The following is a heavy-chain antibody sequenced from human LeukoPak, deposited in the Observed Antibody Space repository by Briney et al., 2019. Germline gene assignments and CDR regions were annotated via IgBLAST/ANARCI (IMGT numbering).Heavy chain of an antibody. J-gene: IGHJ4*02. V-gene: IGHV1-69*04. CDR2: IIPILGIA. CDR1: GGTFSSYA. CDR3: ARDGYYYDSSGYSESDY. Sequence: SVKVSCKASGGTFSSYAISWVRQAPGQGLEWMGRIIPILGIANYAQKFQGRVTITADKSTSIAYMELSSLRSEDTAVYYCARDGYYYDSSGYSESDYWGQGTLVTVSS. D-gene: IGHD3-22*01.